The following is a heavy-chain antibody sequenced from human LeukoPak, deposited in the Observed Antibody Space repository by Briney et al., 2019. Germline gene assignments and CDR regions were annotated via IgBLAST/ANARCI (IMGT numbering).Heavy chain of an antibody. CDR1: GFTFRSYA. D-gene: IGHD6-13*01. J-gene: IGHJ4*02. Sequence: PGGSLRLSCAASGFTFRSYAMNWVRQAPGKGLEWVSGISNSGDTTYYADSVKGRFTISRDNSKNTLYLQMNSLRAEDTAVYYCAKDRGRAAGPEYWGQGTLVTVSS. CDR3: AKDRGRAAGPEY. V-gene: IGHV3-23*01. CDR2: ISNSGDTT.